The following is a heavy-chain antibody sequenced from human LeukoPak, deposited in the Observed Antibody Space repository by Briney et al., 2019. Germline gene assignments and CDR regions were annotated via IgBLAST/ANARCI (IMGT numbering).Heavy chain of an antibody. CDR3: ARDLGYSGYEEGGGY. CDR1: GYTFTGCY. V-gene: IGHV1-2*02. CDR2: INPNSGGT. J-gene: IGHJ4*02. Sequence: ASVKVSCKASGYTFTGCYMHWVRQAPGQGLEWMGWINPNSGGTNYAQKFQGRVTMTRDTSISTAYMELSRLRSDDTAVYYCARDLGYSGYEEGGGYWGQGTLVTVSS. D-gene: IGHD5-12*01.